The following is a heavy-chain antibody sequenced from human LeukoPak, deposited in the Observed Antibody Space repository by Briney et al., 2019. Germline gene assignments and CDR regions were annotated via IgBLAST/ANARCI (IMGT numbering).Heavy chain of an antibody. V-gene: IGHV4-30-2*01. CDR1: GGSISSGGYY. CDR3: ARADRFIFDY. Sequence: SQTLSLTCTVSGGSISSGGYYWSWIRQPPGKGLEWIGYIYHSGSTYYNPSLKSRVTISVDRSKNQFSLKLSSVTAADTAGYYCARADRFIFDYWGQGTLVTVSS. CDR2: IYHSGST. J-gene: IGHJ4*02.